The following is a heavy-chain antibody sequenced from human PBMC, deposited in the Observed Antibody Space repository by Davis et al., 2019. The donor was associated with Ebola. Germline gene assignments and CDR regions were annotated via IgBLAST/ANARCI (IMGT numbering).Heavy chain of an antibody. J-gene: IGHJ4*02. V-gene: IGHV1-69*06. CDR3: ANEQDYYDSSGYYYVEQY. Sequence: SSVNVSCKASLFSFSTYALSWVRQPPALGLEWMGGIIPIFGTANYAQKFQGRVTITADKSTSTAYMELSSLRSEDTAVYYCANEQDYYDSSGYYYVEQYWGQGTLVTVSS. CDR1: LFSFSTYA. D-gene: IGHD3-22*01. CDR2: IIPIFGTA.